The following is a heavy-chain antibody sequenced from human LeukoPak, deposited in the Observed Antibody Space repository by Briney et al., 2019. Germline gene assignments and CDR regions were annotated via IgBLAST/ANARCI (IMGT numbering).Heavy chain of an antibody. CDR1: GYTLTELS. V-gene: IGHV1-24*01. J-gene: IGHJ4*02. D-gene: IGHD3-10*01. Sequence: ASVKVSCKVSGYTLTELSMHWVRQAPGKGLEWMGGFDPEDGETIYAQKFQGRVTMTEDTSTDTAYMELSSLRSEDTAVYYCATAVTLGWQDGDIDYWGQGTPVTVSS. CDR2: FDPEDGET. CDR3: ATAVTLGWQDGDIDY.